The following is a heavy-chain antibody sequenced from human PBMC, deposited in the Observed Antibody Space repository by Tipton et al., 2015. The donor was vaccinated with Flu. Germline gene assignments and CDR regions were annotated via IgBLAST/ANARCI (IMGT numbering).Heavy chain of an antibody. V-gene: IGHV4-39*07. CDR1: GGSISSSSYY. J-gene: IGHJ4*02. Sequence: LRLSCTVSGGSISSSSYYWGWIRQPPGKGLEWSGSIYYSGSTYYNPSLKSRVTISVDTSKNQFSLRLSSVTAADTAVYYCARDPDSSGGYYFDFWGQGTLVTVSS. D-gene: IGHD3-22*01. CDR3: ARDPDSSGGYYFDF. CDR2: IYYSGST.